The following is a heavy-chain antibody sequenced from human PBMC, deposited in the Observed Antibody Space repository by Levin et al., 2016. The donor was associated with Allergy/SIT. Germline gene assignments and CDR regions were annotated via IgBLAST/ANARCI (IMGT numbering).Heavy chain of an antibody. Sequence: VRQAPGKGLEYVSAISSNGGSTYYADSVKGRFTISRDNSKNTLYLQMSSLRAEDTAVYYCVKDSPTYYDFWSDYGMDVWGQGTTVTVSS. CDR3: VKDSPTYYDFWSDYGMDV. V-gene: IGHV3-64D*06. D-gene: IGHD3-3*01. CDR2: ISSNGGST. J-gene: IGHJ6*02.